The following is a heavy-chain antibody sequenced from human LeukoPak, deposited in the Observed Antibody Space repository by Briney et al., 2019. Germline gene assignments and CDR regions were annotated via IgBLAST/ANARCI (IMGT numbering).Heavy chain of an antibody. D-gene: IGHD3-10*01. J-gene: IGHJ4*02. CDR1: GFTVSSNY. Sequence: GGSLRLSCAASGFTVSSNYMSWVRQAPGKGLEWVSIIYSGGSTYYADSVKGRFTISRDNSKNTLYLQMNSLRAEDTAVYYCAREPNGSGSPRDFWGQGTLVTVSS. CDR2: IYSGGST. CDR3: AREPNGSGSPRDF. V-gene: IGHV3-53*01.